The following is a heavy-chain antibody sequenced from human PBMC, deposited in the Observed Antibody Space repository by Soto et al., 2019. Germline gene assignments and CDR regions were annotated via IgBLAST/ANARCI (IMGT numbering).Heavy chain of an antibody. CDR2: INPSGGST. D-gene: IGHD2-2*01. V-gene: IGHV1-46*01. J-gene: IGHJ5*02. CDR3: ARDLSTSCYVFDP. Sequence: ASVKVCCKASAYTFTSYYMHRVRQPPGQGLEWMGIINPSGGSTSYAQKFQCRVTMTRDTSTSTVYMELSSLRPEDTAVYYCARDLSTSCYVFDPWGQGTLVTVSS. CDR1: AYTFTSYY.